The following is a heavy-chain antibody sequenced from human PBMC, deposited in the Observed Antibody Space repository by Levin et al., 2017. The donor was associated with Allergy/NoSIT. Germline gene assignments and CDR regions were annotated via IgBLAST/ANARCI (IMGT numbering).Heavy chain of an antibody. J-gene: IGHJ3*02. D-gene: IGHD3-10*02. CDR3: AVCSRRYGMFDI. CDR2: ISHRGST. Sequence: SETLSLTCDVYGGSFGGVYWSWLRQPPGKGLEWIGEISHRGSTTYNPSLKSRVTISLETSRNQFSVKVKSVTAADTAVYYCAVCSRRYGMFDIWGQGTMVTVSS. CDR1: GGSFGGVY. V-gene: IGHV4-34*01.